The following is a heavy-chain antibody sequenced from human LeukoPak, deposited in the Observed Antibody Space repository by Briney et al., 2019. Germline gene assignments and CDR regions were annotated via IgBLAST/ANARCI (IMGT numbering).Heavy chain of an antibody. CDR2: INPSGGST. CDR1: GYTFTSYY. D-gene: IGHD6-6*01. CDR3: ARCSSSSSDFDY. V-gene: IGHV1-46*01. Sequence: ASVKVSCKASGYTFTSYYMHWVRQAPGQGLEWMGIINPSGGSTSYAQKFQGRVTMTRDTSISTAYMELSRLRSDDTAVYYCARCSSSSSDFDYWGQGTLVTVSS. J-gene: IGHJ4*02.